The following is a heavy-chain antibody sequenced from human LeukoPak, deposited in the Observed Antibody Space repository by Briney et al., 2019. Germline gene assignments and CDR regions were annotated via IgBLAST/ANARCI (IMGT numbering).Heavy chain of an antibody. CDR2: INAGNGNT. D-gene: IGHD3-10*02. CDR3: ARPDGTYYVLDI. Sequence: ASVKVSCKAPGYTFTNYAMHWARQAPGQRPEWMGWINAGNGNTKYSQKFQGRVTITRDTSASTAYMELSSLRSEDTAVYYCARPDGTYYVLDIWGQGTVVTVSS. J-gene: IGHJ3*02. CDR1: GYTFTNYA. V-gene: IGHV1-3*01.